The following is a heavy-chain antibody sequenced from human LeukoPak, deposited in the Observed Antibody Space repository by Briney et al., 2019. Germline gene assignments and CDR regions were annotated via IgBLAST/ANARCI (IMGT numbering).Heavy chain of an antibody. CDR1: VLTFMKYA. V-gene: IGHV3-30*04. CDR3: MRELIVAWGASPPTDY. D-gene: IGHD3-16*02. CDR2: ISYDGRNK. J-gene: IGHJ4*02. Sequence: GRSLRLSCAVCVLTFMKYAMQWVRQAPGTGPQWVAVISYDGRNKYYADSVRGRFTISRDNYKNTLFVHMNSQRAEDTGVYLCMRELIVAWGASPPTDYWSQATLVTVSS.